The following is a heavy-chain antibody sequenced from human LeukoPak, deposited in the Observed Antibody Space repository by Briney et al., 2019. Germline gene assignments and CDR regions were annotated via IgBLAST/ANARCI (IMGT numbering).Heavy chain of an antibody. D-gene: IGHD5/OR15-5a*01. CDR1: GFTFDDYA. J-gene: IGHJ5*02. V-gene: IGHV3-9*01. Sequence: PGRSLRLSCAASGFTFDDYAMHWVRQAPGQGLEWVSGISWNSGSIGYADSVKGRFTISRDNAKTSLYLQMNSLRAEDTALYYCAKAHSVLGWFDPWGQGTLVTVSS. CDR2: ISWNSGSI. CDR3: AKAHSVLGWFDP.